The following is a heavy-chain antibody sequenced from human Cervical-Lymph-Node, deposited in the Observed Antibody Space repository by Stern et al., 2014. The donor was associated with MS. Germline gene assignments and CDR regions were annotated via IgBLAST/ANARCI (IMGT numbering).Heavy chain of an antibody. CDR1: GYTFTDYY. CDR2: IYPNSGDS. CDR3: ARGLGVTAFDF. J-gene: IGHJ4*02. V-gene: IGHV1-2*06. D-gene: IGHD1-26*01. Sequence: VQLVESGAEVKKTGASVKVSCKSSGYTFTDYYFHWVRQAPGQGLEWMGRIYPNSGDSINAEKFRGRVIMTRDTSIRTLYLEMSGLRADDTAVYYCARGLGVTAFDFWGQGTLVTVSS.